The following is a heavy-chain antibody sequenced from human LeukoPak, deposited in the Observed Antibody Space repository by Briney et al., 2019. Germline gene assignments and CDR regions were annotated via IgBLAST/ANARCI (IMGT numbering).Heavy chain of an antibody. CDR3: ATSRGELDY. V-gene: IGHV3-23*01. Sequence: PGGSLRLPCAASGFTFSSYAMSWVRQAPGKGLEWVSAISGSGGSTYYADSVKGRFTISRDNSKNTLYLHMNSLRAEDTAVYYCATSRGELDYWGQGTLVTVSS. CDR2: ISGSGGST. D-gene: IGHD3-16*01. CDR1: GFTFSSYA. J-gene: IGHJ4*02.